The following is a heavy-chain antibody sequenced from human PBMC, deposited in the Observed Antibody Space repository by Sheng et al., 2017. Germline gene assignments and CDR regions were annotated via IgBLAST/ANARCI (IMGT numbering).Heavy chain of an antibody. CDR2: ISAYNGNT. CDR1: GYTFTSYG. D-gene: IGHD3-3*01. V-gene: IGHV1-18*01. CDR3: ARALVTTYDFWSGYYGAYFDY. Sequence: QVQLVQSGAEVKKPGASVKVSCKASGYTFTSYGISWVRQAPGQGLEWMGWISAYNGNTNYAQKLQGRVTMTTDTSTSTAYMELRSLRSDDTAVYYCARALVTTYDFWSGYYGAYFDYWGQGTLVTVSS. J-gene: IGHJ4*02.